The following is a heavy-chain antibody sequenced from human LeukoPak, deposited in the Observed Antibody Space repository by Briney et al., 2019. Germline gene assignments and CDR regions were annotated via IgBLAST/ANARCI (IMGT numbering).Heavy chain of an antibody. CDR2: IYYSGST. Sequence: PSETLSLTCTVSGGSISSYYWCWIRQPPGKGLEWIGYIYYSGSTNYNPSLKSRVTISVDTSKNQFSLKLSSVTAADTAVYYCARLWFGPDAFDIWGQGTMVTVSS. J-gene: IGHJ3*02. D-gene: IGHD3-10*01. V-gene: IGHV4-59*08. CDR3: ARLWFGPDAFDI. CDR1: GGSISSYY.